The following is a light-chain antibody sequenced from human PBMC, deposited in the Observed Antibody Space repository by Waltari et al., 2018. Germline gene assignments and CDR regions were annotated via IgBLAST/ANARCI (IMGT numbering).Light chain of an antibody. CDR3: QQYFVFPYT. V-gene: IGKV1-NL1*01. CDR1: QGILNS. CDR2: TAS. J-gene: IGKJ2*01. Sequence: DIQMTQSPSSLSASVGDTVTITCRPSQGILNSLAWYQQKSGKAPKVLLSTASRLQSGVPSRFSGSGSGTLYTLTISGLQPEDFATYYCQQYFVFPYTFGQGTKLEI.